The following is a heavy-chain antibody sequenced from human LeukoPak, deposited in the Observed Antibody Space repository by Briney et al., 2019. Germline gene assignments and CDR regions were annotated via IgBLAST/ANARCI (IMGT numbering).Heavy chain of an antibody. V-gene: IGHV4-34*01. D-gene: IGHD4-17*01. J-gene: IGHJ3*02. CDR1: GGSFSGYY. Sequence: PSETLSLTCAVYGGSFSGYYWSWIRQPPGKGLEWIGEINHSGSTNYNPSLKSRVTISVDTSKNQFSLKLSSVTAADTAVYYCAYGLRRIAFDIWGQGTMVTVS. CDR2: INHSGST. CDR3: AYGLRRIAFDI.